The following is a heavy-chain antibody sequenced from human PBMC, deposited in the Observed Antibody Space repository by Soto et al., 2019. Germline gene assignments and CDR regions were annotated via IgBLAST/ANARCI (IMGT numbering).Heavy chain of an antibody. D-gene: IGHD2-8*01. V-gene: IGHV4-39*01. CDR1: GGSISSSSYY. Sequence: SETLSLTCTVSGGSISSSSYYWGWIRQPPGKGLEWIGSIYYSGSTYYNPSLKSRVTISVDTSKNQFSLKLSSVTAADTAVYYCARQRCTNGVCYWFDPWGQGTQVTVSS. CDR2: IYYSGST. CDR3: ARQRCTNGVCYWFDP. J-gene: IGHJ5*02.